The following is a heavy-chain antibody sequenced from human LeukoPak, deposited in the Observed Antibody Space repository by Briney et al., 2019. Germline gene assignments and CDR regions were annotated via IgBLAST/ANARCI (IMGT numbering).Heavy chain of an antibody. CDR3: ARDDCSGGACFGYFDS. J-gene: IGHJ4*02. Sequence: SETLSLTCAVSGGSVSGGSYSWSWIRQPPGKGLEWIGYMYHSGSTYYNPSLKSRVTISIDRSKNQFFLQLSSLTAADTAVYYCARDDCSGGACFGYFDSWGQGTLVTVSS. CDR2: MYHSGST. CDR1: GGSVSGGSYS. D-gene: IGHD2-15*01. V-gene: IGHV4-30-2*01.